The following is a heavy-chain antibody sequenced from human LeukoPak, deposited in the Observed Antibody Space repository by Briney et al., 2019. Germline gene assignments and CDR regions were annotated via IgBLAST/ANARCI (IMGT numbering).Heavy chain of an antibody. J-gene: IGHJ4*02. Sequence: GGSLRLSCAASGFTFDDYDMSWVRQAPGKGLEWVSGINWNGGSTGYANSVKGRFTISRDNAKNSLYLQMNSLRAEDTALYYCARRDYYGSGSPDYWGQGTLVTVSS. D-gene: IGHD3-10*01. CDR3: ARRDYYGSGSPDY. CDR1: GFTFDDYD. V-gene: IGHV3-20*04. CDR2: INWNGGST.